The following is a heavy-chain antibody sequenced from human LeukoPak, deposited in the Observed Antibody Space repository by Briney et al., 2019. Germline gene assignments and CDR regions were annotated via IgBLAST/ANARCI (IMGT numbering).Heavy chain of an antibody. CDR2: ISVYNGNT. CDR1: GYTFTNFG. J-gene: IGHJ6*04. V-gene: IGHV1-18*01. Sequence: GASVKVSCKASGYTFTNFGISWVRQAPGQGLEWMGWISVYNGNTNFAQKLQGRVTMTTDTSTTTAYMELRNLRSDDTAVYYCAKDRPDIVVVPAAHPVLGMDVWGKGTTVTISS. CDR3: AKDRPDIVVVPAAHPVLGMDV. D-gene: IGHD2-2*01.